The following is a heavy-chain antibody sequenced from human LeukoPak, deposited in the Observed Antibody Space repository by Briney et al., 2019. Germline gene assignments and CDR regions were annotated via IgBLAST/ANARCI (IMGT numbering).Heavy chain of an antibody. Sequence: ASVNVSCRVSGYTLTELSMHWVRQAPGKGLEWMGGFDHGHGETIYAQKFQGRVTMTEDTYTDTAYMDVSSLRSEDTGVYFCATGGIWDLRNYWGQGTLVSVSA. J-gene: IGHJ4*02. CDR3: ATGGIWDLRNY. V-gene: IGHV1-24*01. D-gene: IGHD3-16*01. CDR1: GYTLTELS. CDR2: FDHGHGET.